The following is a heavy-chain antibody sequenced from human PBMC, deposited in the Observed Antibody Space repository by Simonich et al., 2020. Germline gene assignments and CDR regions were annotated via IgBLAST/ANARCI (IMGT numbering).Heavy chain of an antibody. CDR2: ISAYNGNT. J-gene: IGHJ4*02. Sequence: QVQLVQSGAEVKKPGASVKVSCKASGYTFTSYGISWGRQAPGQGLEWMGWISAYNGNTTYAQKIKGRVNMTTDTSTSTAYMELRSLRSDDTAVYYCARASRGTWWYYYFDYWGQGTLVTVSS. CDR1: GYTFTSYG. V-gene: IGHV1-18*01. CDR3: ARASRGTWWYYYFDY. D-gene: IGHD2-15*01.